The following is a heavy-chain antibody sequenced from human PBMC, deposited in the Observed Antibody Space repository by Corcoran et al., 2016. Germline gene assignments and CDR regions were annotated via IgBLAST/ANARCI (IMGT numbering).Heavy chain of an antibody. V-gene: IGHV1-69*01. D-gene: IGHD5-12*01. CDR2: IIPICGTA. J-gene: IGHJ5*02. CDR3: ARELGEMATSKRGHWFDP. CDR1: GGTFSSYA. Sequence: QVQLVQSGAEVKKPGSSVKVSCKASGGTFSSYAISWVRQAPGQGLEWMGGIIPICGTANYAQKFQGRVTITADESTSTAYMELSSLRSEDTAVYYCARELGEMATSKRGHWFDPWGQGTLVTVSS.